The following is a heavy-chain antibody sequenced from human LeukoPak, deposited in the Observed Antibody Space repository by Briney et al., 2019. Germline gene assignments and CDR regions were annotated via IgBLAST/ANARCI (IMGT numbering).Heavy chain of an antibody. CDR3: ARGLGTTGTQGLIDY. J-gene: IGHJ4*02. D-gene: IGHD1-1*01. V-gene: IGHV4-34*01. Sequence: SETLSLTCAVYGGSFSGYYWSWIRQPPGKGLEWIGETNHSGSTNYNPSLKSRVTISVDTSKNQFSLKLSSETAADTAVYYCARGLGTTGTQGLIDYWGQGTLVTVSS. CDR2: TNHSGST. CDR1: GGSFSGYY.